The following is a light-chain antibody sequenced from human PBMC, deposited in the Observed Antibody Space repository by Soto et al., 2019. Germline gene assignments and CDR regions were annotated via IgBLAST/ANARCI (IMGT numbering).Light chain of an antibody. CDR1: QSVSSSY. CDR2: GAS. Sequence: EIVLTQSPGTLSLSPGERATLSCRASQSVSSSYLAWYQQKPGQAPRLLIYGASNRATGIPDRFSGSGSGTDFTLTISRLEPEDFAVFYCQQYVSSPPTFGPGTKVDIK. V-gene: IGKV3-20*01. J-gene: IGKJ3*01. CDR3: QQYVSSPPT.